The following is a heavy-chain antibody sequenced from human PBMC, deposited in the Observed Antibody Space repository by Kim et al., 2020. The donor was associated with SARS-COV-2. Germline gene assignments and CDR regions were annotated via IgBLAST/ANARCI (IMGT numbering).Heavy chain of an antibody. D-gene: IGHD1-26*01. CDR1: GFTFSSYS. Sequence: GGSLRLSCAASGFTFSSYSMNWVRQAPGKGLEWVSSISSSSSYIYYADSVKGRFTISRDNAKNSLYLQMNSLRAEDTAVYYCARDGAGVGATTEGWVFDYWGQGPLVTVSS. V-gene: IGHV3-21*01. CDR2: ISSSSSYI. CDR3: ARDGAGVGATTEGWVFDY. J-gene: IGHJ4*02.